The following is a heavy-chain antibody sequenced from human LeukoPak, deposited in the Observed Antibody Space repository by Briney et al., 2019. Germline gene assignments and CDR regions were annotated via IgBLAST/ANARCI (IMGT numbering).Heavy chain of an antibody. Sequence: ASVKVSCKASGYTFNGYYMHWVRQAPGQGLEWMGWINPNSGGTNYAQKSQGRVTMTRDTSISTACMELSRLTSDDTAVYYCARDQKDLLVGLDYWGQGTLVTLSS. D-gene: IGHD3-10*01. J-gene: IGHJ4*02. CDR3: ARDQKDLLVGLDY. CDR2: INPNSGGT. CDR1: GYTFNGYY. V-gene: IGHV1-2*02.